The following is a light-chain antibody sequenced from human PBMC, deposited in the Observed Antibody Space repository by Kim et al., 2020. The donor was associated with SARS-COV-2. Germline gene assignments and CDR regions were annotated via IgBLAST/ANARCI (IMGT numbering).Light chain of an antibody. CDR2: GAS. CDR3: QQYGSSPWT. Sequence: SPGERALVSCRASQSVSSGYLAWFQQQPGQAPRLLIYGASKRAAGVPDRFSGSGSGTDFTLTISRLEPEDFVVFYCQQYGSSPWTFGQGTKVDIK. CDR1: QSVSSGY. J-gene: IGKJ1*01. V-gene: IGKV3-20*01.